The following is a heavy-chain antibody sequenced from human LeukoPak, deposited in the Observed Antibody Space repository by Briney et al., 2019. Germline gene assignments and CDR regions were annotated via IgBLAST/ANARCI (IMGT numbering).Heavy chain of an antibody. CDR3: AKVPISSGWPNFDY. Sequence: GGSLRLSCAASGFTFSNYWMHWVRQAPGKGLVWVSRFNSDGITTSYADSVRGRFTVSRDNSRNTLYLQMNNLRAEGTAVYYCAKVPISSGWPNFDYWGQGTLVTVSS. D-gene: IGHD6-19*01. J-gene: IGHJ4*02. CDR2: FNSDGITT. CDR1: GFTFSNYW. V-gene: IGHV3-74*01.